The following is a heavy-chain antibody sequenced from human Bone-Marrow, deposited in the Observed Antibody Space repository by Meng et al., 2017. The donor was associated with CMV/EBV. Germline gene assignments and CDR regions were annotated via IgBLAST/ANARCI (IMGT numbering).Heavy chain of an antibody. CDR2: INPNSGGT. D-gene: IGHD3-22*01. CDR1: GYTFTDYY. Sequence: ASVKVSCKASGYTFTDYYMHWVRQAPGQGLEWMGWINPNSGGTNYAQKFQGRVTMTRDTSISTAYMELSRLRSDDTAVYYCARFYDTSGADYWGQGTLVIVSS. V-gene: IGHV1-2*02. J-gene: IGHJ4*02. CDR3: ARFYDTSGADY.